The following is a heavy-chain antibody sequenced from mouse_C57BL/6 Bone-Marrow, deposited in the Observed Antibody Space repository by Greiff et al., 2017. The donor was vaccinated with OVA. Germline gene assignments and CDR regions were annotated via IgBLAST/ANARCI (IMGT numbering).Heavy chain of an antibody. V-gene: IGHV12-3*01. D-gene: IGHD2-2*01. CDR2: ITHSGET. CDR3: AGDRWFHGYFDV. CDR1: GFPITSGYY. J-gene: IGHJ1*03. Sequence: QVQLKESGPGLVKPSQSLFLTCSITGFPITSGYYWIWIRQSPGKPLEWMGYITHSGETFYNPSLQSPISITRETSKNQFFLQLNSVTTEDTAMYYGAGDRWFHGYFDVWGTGTTVTVSS.